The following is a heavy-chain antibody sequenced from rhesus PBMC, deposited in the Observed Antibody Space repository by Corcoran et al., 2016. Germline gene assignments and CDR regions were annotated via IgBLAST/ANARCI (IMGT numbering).Heavy chain of an antibody. D-gene: IGHD6S26*01. CDR3: AREQSTGWSIGY. Sequence: QVQLQESGPGLVKPSKTLSLTCAVSGYSISSNYWSWIRQPPGKGLEWIGYIIGSSGSTDYNTSLKSRVTISTDPSKNQSSLKLSSVTAADTAVYYCAREQSTGWSIGYWGQGVLVTVSS. J-gene: IGHJ4*01. CDR1: GYSISSNY. CDR2: IIGSSGST. V-gene: IGHV4-160*01.